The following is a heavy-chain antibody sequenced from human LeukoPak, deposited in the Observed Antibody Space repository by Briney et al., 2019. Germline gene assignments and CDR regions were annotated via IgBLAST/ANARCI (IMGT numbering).Heavy chain of an antibody. J-gene: IGHJ4*02. CDR1: GGSISSHY. Sequence: SETLSLTCSVSGGSISSHYWSWIRQPPGKGLEWIGEINHSGSTNYNPSLKSRVTISVDTPKNQFSLMLSSVTAADTAVYYCARGPQFWGATPFDYWGQGTLVTVSS. CDR3: ARGPQFWGATPFDY. D-gene: IGHD1-26*01. V-gene: IGHV4-34*01. CDR2: INHSGST.